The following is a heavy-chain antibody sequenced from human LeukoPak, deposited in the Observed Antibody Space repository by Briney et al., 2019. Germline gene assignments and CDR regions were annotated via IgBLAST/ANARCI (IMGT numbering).Heavy chain of an antibody. CDR2: ISTYNGNT. CDR1: AYTCTSYG. V-gene: IGHV1-18*01. J-gene: IGHJ4*02. Sequence: GASVKVSRKASAYTCTSYGISWVRQAPGQGLEWMGWISTYNGNTNYAQKLQGRVTMTTDISTSTAYMEVRSLRSDDTAVYYCARPYAAKVYCRGDCSPDYWGQGTLVTVSS. D-gene: IGHD2-21*02. CDR3: ARPYAAKVYCRGDCSPDY.